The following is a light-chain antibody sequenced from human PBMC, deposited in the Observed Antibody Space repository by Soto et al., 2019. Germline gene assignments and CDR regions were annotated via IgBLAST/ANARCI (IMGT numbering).Light chain of an antibody. Sequence: QSALTQPPSLSGTPGQRVTISCSGSTSNIAGNTVHWYQHLPETAPKLLIYIADQRPSGVPDRFSGSKSGTSASLAISGLQSEDEADYYCATWDDSLNAAVFGGGTQLTVL. CDR1: TSNIAGNT. J-gene: IGLJ7*01. CDR2: IAD. V-gene: IGLV1-44*01. CDR3: ATWDDSLNAAV.